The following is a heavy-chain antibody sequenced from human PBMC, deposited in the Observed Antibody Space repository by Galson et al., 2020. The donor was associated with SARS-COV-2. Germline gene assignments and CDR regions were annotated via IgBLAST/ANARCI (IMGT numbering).Heavy chain of an antibody. J-gene: IGHJ1*01. V-gene: IGHV4-39*07. CDR3: ARGPAYYYDRNGHYTRPSAHCQH. D-gene: IGHD3-22*01. CDR2: FYYSGNT. CDR1: GDSIRSSSSY. Sequence: SQTLSLTCTVPGDSIRSSSSYWGWIRQPPGKGLEWIGGFYYSGNTYYNPSLKSRVTISVDTSKNQFSLKLTSVTAADTAVYYCARGPAYYYDRNGHYTRPSAHCQHWGQGTLVTVSS.